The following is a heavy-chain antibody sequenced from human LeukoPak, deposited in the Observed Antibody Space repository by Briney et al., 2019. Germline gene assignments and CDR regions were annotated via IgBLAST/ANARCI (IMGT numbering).Heavy chain of an antibody. V-gene: IGHV4-59*01. CDR3: ARGCSTTSCHNWFDP. D-gene: IGHD2-2*01. CDR2: IYYSGNT. CDR1: GGSINDYY. Sequence: SETLSLTCTVSGGSINDYYWSWIRQPPGKELEWIGYIYYSGNTNYNPSFKSRVTISVDTSKNKFFLKLSSVTAADTAVYHCARGCSTTSCHNWFDPWGQGALVTVSS. J-gene: IGHJ5*02.